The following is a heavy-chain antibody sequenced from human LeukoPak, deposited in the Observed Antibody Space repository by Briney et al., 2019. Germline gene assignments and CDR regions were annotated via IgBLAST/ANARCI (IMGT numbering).Heavy chain of an antibody. J-gene: IGHJ5*02. D-gene: IGHD2-15*01. CDR2: IRYDGSNK. CDR3: AKSAENCSGGSCYSFLRSWFDP. Sequence: GGPLRLSCAASGFTFSSYGMHWVRQAPGKGLEWVAFIRYDGSNKYYADSVKGRFTISRDNSKNTLYLQMNSLRAEDTAVYYCAKSAENCSGGSCYSFLRSWFDPWGQGTLVTVSS. V-gene: IGHV3-30*02. CDR1: GFTFSSYG.